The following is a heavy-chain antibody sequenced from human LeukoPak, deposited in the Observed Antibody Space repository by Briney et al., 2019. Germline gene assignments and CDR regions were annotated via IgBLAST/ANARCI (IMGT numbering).Heavy chain of an antibody. CDR2: ISPTSSYM. Sequence: GGSLRLSCAASGFTFSSYHMSWVRQAPGKGLEWVSSISPTSSYMYYADSVKGRFTISRDNAKNSLYLQMNSLRAEDTAVYYCARGILGTTVPDYWGQGTLVTASS. D-gene: IGHD1-1*01. CDR3: ARGILGTTVPDY. CDR1: GFTFSSYH. V-gene: IGHV3-21*01. J-gene: IGHJ4*02.